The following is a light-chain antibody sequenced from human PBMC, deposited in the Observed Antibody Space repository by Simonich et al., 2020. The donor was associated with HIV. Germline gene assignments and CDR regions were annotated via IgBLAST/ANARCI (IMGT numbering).Light chain of an antibody. CDR1: QSVLYSSNNKNY. CDR2: WAS. V-gene: IGKV4-1*01. J-gene: IGKJ1*01. CDR3: QQYYTTPPT. Sequence: DIVMTQSPDSLAVSLGERATINCKSRQSVLYSSNNKNYLAWYQLKPRQPPKLLIYWASPRESGVPDRFSGSGSGTDFTLTINGLQAEDVAVYYCQQYYTTPPTFGQGTKVEIK.